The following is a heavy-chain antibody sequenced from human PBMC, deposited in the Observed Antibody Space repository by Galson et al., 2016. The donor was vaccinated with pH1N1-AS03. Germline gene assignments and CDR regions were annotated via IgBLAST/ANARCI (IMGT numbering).Heavy chain of an antibody. D-gene: IGHD4-17*01. Sequence: PALVKPTQTLTLTCTFSGFSLSTSGVGVGWIRQPPGKALEWLALIYWDDDKRYSPSLKSRLTITKDTSKNQVVLTMTNMAPVDTATYYCAQSDYGDYVDYFDYWGQGTLVTVSS. CDR1: GFSLSTSGVG. CDR2: IYWDDDK. V-gene: IGHV2-5*02. J-gene: IGHJ4*02. CDR3: AQSDYGDYVDYFDY.